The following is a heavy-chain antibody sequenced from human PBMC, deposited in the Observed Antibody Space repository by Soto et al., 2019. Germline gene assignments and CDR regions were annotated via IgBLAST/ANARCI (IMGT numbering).Heavy chain of an antibody. J-gene: IGHJ3*02. CDR2: INAGNGNT. CDR1: GYTFTSYA. V-gene: IGHV1-3*05. CDR3: AREGYSSALVPGGAFDI. Sequence: QVQLVQSGAEEKKPGASVKVSCKASGYTFTSYAMHWVRQAPGQRLEWMGWINAGNGNTKYSQKFQGRDTITRDTSASTAYMELSSLRSEDTAVYYCAREGYSSALVPGGAFDIWGQGTMVTVSS. D-gene: IGHD6-19*01.